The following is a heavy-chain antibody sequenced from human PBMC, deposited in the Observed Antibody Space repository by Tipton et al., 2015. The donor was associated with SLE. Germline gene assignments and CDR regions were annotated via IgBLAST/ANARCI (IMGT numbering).Heavy chain of an antibody. CDR3: ARVGPSRHVDH. J-gene: IGHJ4*02. CDR2: SYYTGST. V-gene: IGHV4-59*11. CDR1: GGSISSHY. Sequence: TLSLTCTVSGGSISSHYWTWIRQRPGKGLEWIGYSYYTGSTTYKPSLKSRVTISVDTSKNQFSLKVNSVTAADTAVYYCARVGPSRHVDHWGQGTLVSASS.